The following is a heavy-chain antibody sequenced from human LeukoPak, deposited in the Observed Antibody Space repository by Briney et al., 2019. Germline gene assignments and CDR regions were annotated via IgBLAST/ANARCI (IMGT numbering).Heavy chain of an antibody. V-gene: IGHV1-18*01. CDR1: GYTFTSYG. D-gene: IGHD3-10*01. J-gene: IGHJ4*02. CDR2: ISAYNGNT. CDR3: ARGDYYGSGSYYNLDY. Sequence: ASVKVSCKASGYTFTSYGISWVRQAPGQGLEWMGWISAYNGNTNYAQKLQGRVTMTTDTSTSTAYMELRSLRSDDTAVYYCARGDYYGSGSYYNLDYWGQETLVTVPS.